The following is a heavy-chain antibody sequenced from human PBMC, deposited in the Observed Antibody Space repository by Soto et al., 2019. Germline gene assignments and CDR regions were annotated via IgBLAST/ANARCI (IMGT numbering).Heavy chain of an antibody. Sequence: GGSLRLSCAASGFTFSSYSMNWVRQAPGKGLEWVSYISSSSSTIYYADSVKGRFTISRDNAKNSLYLQMNSLRAEDTAVYYGAASVTTINYGMDVWGQGTTVTVSS. D-gene: IGHD4-17*01. CDR3: AASVTTINYGMDV. CDR1: GFTFSSYS. J-gene: IGHJ6*02. CDR2: ISSSSSTI. V-gene: IGHV3-48*01.